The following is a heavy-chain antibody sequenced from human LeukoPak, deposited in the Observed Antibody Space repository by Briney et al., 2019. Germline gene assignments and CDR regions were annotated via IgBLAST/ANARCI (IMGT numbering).Heavy chain of an antibody. CDR3: ARGGQYDFWSGYYRY. CDR2: INAGNGNT. D-gene: IGHD3-3*01. V-gene: IGHV1-3*01. J-gene: IGHJ4*02. CDR1: GYTFTSYA. Sequence: ASVKVSCKASGYTFTSYAMHWVRQAPGQRLEWMGWINAGNGNTKYSQKFQGRVTITRDTSASTAYIELSSLRSEDTAVYYCARGGQYDFWSGYYRYWGQGTLVTVSS.